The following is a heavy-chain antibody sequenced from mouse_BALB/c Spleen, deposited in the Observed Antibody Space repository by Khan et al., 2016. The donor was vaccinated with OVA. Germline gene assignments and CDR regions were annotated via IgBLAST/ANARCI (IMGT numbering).Heavy chain of an antibody. CDR2: INYSGST. J-gene: IGHJ4*01. V-gene: IGHV3-2*02. Sequence: EVQLQESGPGLVNPSQSLSLTCTVTGYSITSDYAWNWIRQFPGNKLEWMGYINYSGSTNYNPAIKSRISITRDTSKNQFFLQLNSVTTEDTATYYCASDGSRYNYAIDYWGQGTSVTVSS. CDR3: ASDGSRYNYAIDY. D-gene: IGHD2-3*01. CDR1: GYSITSDYA.